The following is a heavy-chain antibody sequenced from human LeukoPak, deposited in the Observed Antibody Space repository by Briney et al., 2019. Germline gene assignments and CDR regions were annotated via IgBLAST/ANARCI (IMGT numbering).Heavy chain of an antibody. J-gene: IGHJ4*02. Sequence: GGSLRLSCAASGFTFSSYGMHWVRQAPGKGLEWVAVISYDGSNKYYADSVKGRFTISRDNSKNTLYLQMNSLRAGDTAVYYCARADLRGYSLDYWGQGTLVTVSS. CDR1: GFTFSSYG. D-gene: IGHD5-18*01. CDR2: ISYDGSNK. CDR3: ARADLRGYSLDY. V-gene: IGHV3-30*03.